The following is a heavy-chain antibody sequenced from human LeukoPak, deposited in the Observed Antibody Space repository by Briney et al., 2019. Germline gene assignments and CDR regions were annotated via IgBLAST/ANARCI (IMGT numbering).Heavy chain of an antibody. CDR1: EFTFSNDV. D-gene: IGHD1-1*01. CDR2: ISDTGIAT. Sequence: PGGSLRLSCEVSEFTFSNDVMTWVRQSPGKGLEWVSSISDTGIATYYADSVRGRFTISRDNSKNTVFLQMSRLRDEDTAVYYCATQGRNLPRDYFDYWGQGTLVTVSS. J-gene: IGHJ4*02. V-gene: IGHV3-23*01. CDR3: ATQGRNLPRDYFDY.